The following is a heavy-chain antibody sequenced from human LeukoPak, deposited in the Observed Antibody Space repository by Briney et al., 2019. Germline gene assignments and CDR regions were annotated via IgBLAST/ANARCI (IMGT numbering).Heavy chain of an antibody. CDR2: IYYSGST. CDR1: GGSISSGDYY. Sequence: PSETLSLTCTVSGGSISSGDYYWSWTRQPPGKGLEWIGYIYYSGSTYYNPSLKSRVTISVDTSKNQFSLKLSSVTAADTAVYYCASQYYCDSSGYYFWGQGTLVTVSS. CDR3: ASQYYCDSSGYYF. D-gene: IGHD3-22*01. J-gene: IGHJ4*02. V-gene: IGHV4-30-4*08.